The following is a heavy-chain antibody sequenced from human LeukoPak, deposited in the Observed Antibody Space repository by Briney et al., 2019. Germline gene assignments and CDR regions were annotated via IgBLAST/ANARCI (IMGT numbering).Heavy chain of an antibody. J-gene: IGHJ4*02. V-gene: IGHV3-53*01. CDR1: GFIVSSNY. CDR3: VTSPTKGY. CDR2: IYSCGST. D-gene: IGHD2/OR15-2a*01. Sequence: PGGSLTLSCAASGFIVSSNYMSWVRQPPRKGLDWVSVIYSCGSTYYADSVKHRFTISTDNSTNTLYLQMNSLRAEDTAMYYCVTSPTKGYWGQGTLVTVSS.